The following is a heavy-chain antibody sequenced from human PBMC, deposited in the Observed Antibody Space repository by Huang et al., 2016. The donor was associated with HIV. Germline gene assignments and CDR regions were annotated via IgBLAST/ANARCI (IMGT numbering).Heavy chain of an antibody. CDR1: GYAFTSYY. CDR3: ARDRDFYDSSGYWGFNYFDY. V-gene: IGHV1-46*01. Sequence: QVQLVQSGAEVKKPGASVKVSCKASGYAFTSYYMHWVRQAPGQGLEGMGIINPNDGSTSYEQKFQGRVTTTRDTSTNTVFMELSSLRSEDTAVYYCARDRDFYDSSGYWGFNYFDYWGQGTLVTVSS. J-gene: IGHJ4*02. CDR2: INPNDGST. D-gene: IGHD3-22*01.